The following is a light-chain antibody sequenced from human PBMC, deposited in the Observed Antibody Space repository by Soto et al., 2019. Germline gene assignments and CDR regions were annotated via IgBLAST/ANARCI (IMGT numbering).Light chain of an antibody. Sequence: EIVMTQSPVTLSVSPGERATLSCRASQSVSTNLDWYQQKPGQAPRILIYGTSTRATGIPARFSGSGSGTEFTLTISSLQSEDFAVYYCQQYDIAWGFGGGTRVEI. CDR1: QSVSTN. V-gene: IGKV3-15*01. CDR2: GTS. J-gene: IGKJ4*01. CDR3: QQYDIAWG.